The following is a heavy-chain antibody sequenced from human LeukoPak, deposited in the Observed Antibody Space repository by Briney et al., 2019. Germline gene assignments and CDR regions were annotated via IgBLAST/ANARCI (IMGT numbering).Heavy chain of an antibody. CDR2: IYYSGST. D-gene: IGHD5-24*01. J-gene: IGHJ4*02. CDR1: GGSISSGGYY. V-gene: IGHV4-31*03. Sequence: SQTLSLTCTVSGGSISSGGYYWSWIRQHPGKGLEWIGYIYYSGSTYYNPSLKSRVTISVDTSKNQFSLKLSSVTAADTAVYYCARDQETIGGDGYNYWGQGTLVTVSS. CDR3: ARDQETIGGDGYNY.